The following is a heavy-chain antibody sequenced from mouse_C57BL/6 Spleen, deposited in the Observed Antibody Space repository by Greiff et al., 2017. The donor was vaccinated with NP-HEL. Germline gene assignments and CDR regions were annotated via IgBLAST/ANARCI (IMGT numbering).Heavy chain of an antibody. CDR1: GYTFTDYN. Sequence: EVQLQQSGPELVKPGASVKIPCKASGYTFTDYNMDWVKQSHGKSLEWIGDINPNNGGTIYNQKFKGKATLTVDKSSSTAYMELRSLTSEDTAVYYCARGLGYGMDWYFDVWGTGTTVTVSS. CDR3: ARGLGYGMDWYFDV. V-gene: IGHV1-18*01. J-gene: IGHJ1*03. D-gene: IGHD1-1*01. CDR2: INPNNGGT.